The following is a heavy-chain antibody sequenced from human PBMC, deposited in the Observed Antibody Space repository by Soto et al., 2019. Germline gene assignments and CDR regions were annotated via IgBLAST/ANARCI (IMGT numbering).Heavy chain of an antibody. J-gene: IGHJ5*02. CDR1: GFTFSSYA. Sequence: GGSLRLSCAASGFTFSSYAMSWVRQAPGKGLEWGSAISGSGGSTYYADSVKGRFTISRDNSKIPLYLQMNSMRAEDTAVYYCAKLPWPSVPGWFDPWGQGTLVTVSS. CDR3: AKLPWPSVPGWFDP. CDR2: ISGSGGST. V-gene: IGHV3-23*01. D-gene: IGHD1-1*01.